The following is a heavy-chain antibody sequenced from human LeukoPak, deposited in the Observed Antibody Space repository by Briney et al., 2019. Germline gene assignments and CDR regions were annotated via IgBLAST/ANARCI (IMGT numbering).Heavy chain of an antibody. CDR2: INPNSGGT. V-gene: IGHV1-2*02. CDR3: ARDSSYDFWSGTNWFDP. Sequence: ASVTVSCKASGYTFTGYYMHWVRQAPGQGLEWMGWINPNSGGTNYAQKFQGRVTMTRDTSISTAYMELSRLRSDDTAVYYCARDSSYDFWSGTNWFDPWGQGTLVTVSS. D-gene: IGHD3-3*01. CDR1: GYTFTGYY. J-gene: IGHJ5*02.